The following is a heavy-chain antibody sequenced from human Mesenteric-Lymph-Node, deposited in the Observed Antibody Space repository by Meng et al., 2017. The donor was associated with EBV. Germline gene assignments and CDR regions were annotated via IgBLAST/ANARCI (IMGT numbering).Heavy chain of an antibody. D-gene: IGHD2-2*01. V-gene: IGHV4-39*01. CDR3: ARESGHTNR. CDR1: GDSIDGSIYY. Sequence: LQLQEAGPGLVKPSEPLSLTCIVSGDSIDGSIYYWAWVRQPPGKGLEWIGSIFHSGSTYYNPSLKSRVTISVDTSKNQFSLKLSSVTAADTAVYYCARESGHTNRWGQGTLVTVSS. CDR2: IFHSGST. J-gene: IGHJ5*02.